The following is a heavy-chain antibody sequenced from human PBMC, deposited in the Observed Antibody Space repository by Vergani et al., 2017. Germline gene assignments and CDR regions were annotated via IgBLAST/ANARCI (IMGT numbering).Heavy chain of an antibody. V-gene: IGHV1-3*01. J-gene: IGHJ6*02. D-gene: IGHD1-26*01. CDR3: AGDLWEVVFYDGMDV. CDR2: INACNGNT. Sequence: QVQLVQSGAEVKKPGASVKVSCKASGYTFTSYAMHWVRKAPGQRLEWMGWINACNGNTKYSQKFPGRVTMTRETSASTAYMELSSLRSEAPAVYYCAGDLWEVVFYDGMDVWGQGTTVTVSS. CDR1: GYTFTSYA.